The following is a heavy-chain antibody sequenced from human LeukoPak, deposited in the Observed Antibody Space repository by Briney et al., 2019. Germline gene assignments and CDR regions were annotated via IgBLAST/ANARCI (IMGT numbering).Heavy chain of an antibody. D-gene: IGHD2/OR15-2a*01. Sequence: PGGSLRLSCAASGFRFSDSYMSWIRQAPGQGLEWLSYIKSSDTSTFYADSVKGRFTVSRDNAKNSLYLQMNSLRAEDTAVYYCARRGNMSSHAFDIWGQGTVVTVSS. J-gene: IGHJ3*02. CDR3: ARRGNMSSHAFDI. V-gene: IGHV3-11*01. CDR2: IKSSDTST. CDR1: GFRFSDSY.